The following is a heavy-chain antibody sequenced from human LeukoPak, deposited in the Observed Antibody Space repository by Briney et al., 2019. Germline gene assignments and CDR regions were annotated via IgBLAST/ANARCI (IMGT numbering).Heavy chain of an antibody. Sequence: GGSLGLSCAASGFTFSSYDMSWVRQAPGKGLEWVSAISGSGGSTYYADSVKGRFTISRDNSKNTLYLQMNSLRAEDTAVYYCAKGGYCSGGSCYHHYFDYWGQGTLVTVSS. CDR3: AKGGYCSGGSCYHHYFDY. J-gene: IGHJ4*02. CDR1: GFTFSSYD. D-gene: IGHD2-15*01. CDR2: ISGSGGST. V-gene: IGHV3-23*01.